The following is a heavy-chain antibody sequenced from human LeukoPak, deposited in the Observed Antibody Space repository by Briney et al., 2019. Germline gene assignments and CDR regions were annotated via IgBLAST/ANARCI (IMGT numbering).Heavy chain of an antibody. V-gene: IGHV4-59*01. CDR1: GGSISNYY. CDR2: IYYSGTT. Sequence: SETLSLTCTVSGGSISNYYWNWIRQPPGKGLELIGYIYYSGTTNYNPSLKGRVSMSVDTSKNQFSLKLSSVTAADTAVYYCARGRKYTPGYRVTELGSGYSDYWGQGTLVTVSS. J-gene: IGHJ4*02. D-gene: IGHD3-9*01. CDR3: ARGRKYTPGYRVTELGSGYSDY.